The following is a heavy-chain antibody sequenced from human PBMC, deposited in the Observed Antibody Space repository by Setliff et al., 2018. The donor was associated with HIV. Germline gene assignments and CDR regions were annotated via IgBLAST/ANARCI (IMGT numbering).Heavy chain of an antibody. V-gene: IGHV1-18*04. Sequence: ASVKVSCKASGYTFTGYYMHWVRQAPGQGLEWMGWISEYNGDTKYAQKLQGRVTMTKDTSTSTAYMELRSLRSDDTAVYYCARDSSFNMDVWGKGTTVTVSS. CDR3: ARDSSFNMDV. J-gene: IGHJ6*03. CDR2: ISEYNGDT. CDR1: GYTFTGYY.